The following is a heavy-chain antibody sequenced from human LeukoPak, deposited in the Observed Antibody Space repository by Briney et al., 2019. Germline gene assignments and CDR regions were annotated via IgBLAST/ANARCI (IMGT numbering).Heavy chain of an antibody. J-gene: IGHJ2*01. Sequence: GGSLRLSCAASGFNFSDYTMTWVRQAPGKGLEWVSSVSGKSDYIYYADSVKGRFTIARDNAKNSIYLQMSSLRAEDTAVYYCARDTASWLVSEYFDLWGRGTLVTVSS. CDR3: ARDTASWLVSEYFDL. V-gene: IGHV3-21*01. D-gene: IGHD6-19*01. CDR2: VSGKSDYI. CDR1: GFNFSDYT.